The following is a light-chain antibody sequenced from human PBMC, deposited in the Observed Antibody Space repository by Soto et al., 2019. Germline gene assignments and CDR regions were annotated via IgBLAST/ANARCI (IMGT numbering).Light chain of an antibody. J-gene: IGKJ1*01. CDR2: DAS. CDR1: ESINTW. CDR3: LHYNSYSSRT. V-gene: IGKV1-5*01. Sequence: DIQMTKSPSTLSASVGDRVTIPCRASESINTWLDWYQQRPGRAPRLLIYDASTLASGVPSRLIGRGSRKEFRLHIGSQQPDDFATYFRLHYNSYSSRTFG.